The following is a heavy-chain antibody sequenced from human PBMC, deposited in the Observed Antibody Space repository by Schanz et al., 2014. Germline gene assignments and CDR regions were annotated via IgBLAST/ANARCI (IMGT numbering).Heavy chain of an antibody. CDR1: GFTFSAYA. D-gene: IGHD2-21*02. Sequence: EVQLLESGGGLVQPGGSLRLSCAASGFTFSAYAMTWVRQIPGKGLEWVAAVSSRSDEIKYADSVRGRFTISRDNSRSTMYLQMNSLRAEDTAVYVCAKDLGVDCGDGCFNWYFDLWGRGTLVTVSS. V-gene: IGHV3-23*05. J-gene: IGHJ2*01. CDR2: VSSRSDEI. CDR3: AKDLGVDCGDGCFNWYFDL.